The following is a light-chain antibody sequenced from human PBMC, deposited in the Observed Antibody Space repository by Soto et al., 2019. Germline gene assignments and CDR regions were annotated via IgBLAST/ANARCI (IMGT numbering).Light chain of an antibody. J-gene: IGLJ2*01. V-gene: IGLV1-44*01. Sequence: QPVLTQPPSASGTPGQRVTMSCSGSSSNIESHTVNWYQQLPGTAPKLLIYSNNQRPSGVPDRFSGSKSGTSASLAISGLQSEDEADYYCAAWDNSLNGVVFGVGTKVTVL. CDR2: SNN. CDR1: SSNIESHT. CDR3: AAWDNSLNGVV.